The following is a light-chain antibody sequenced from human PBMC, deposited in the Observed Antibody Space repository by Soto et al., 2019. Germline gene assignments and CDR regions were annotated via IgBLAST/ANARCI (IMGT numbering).Light chain of an antibody. CDR3: QQYYSYPWT. CDR1: QSISTR. J-gene: IGKJ1*01. V-gene: IGKV1-5*01. Sequence: DIQMTQSPSTLSAAVGDRVTITCRASQSISTRLAWYQQKPGKAPNLLIYDASNLESGVPSRFSGSGSGTEYTLTISCLQSEDFATYYCQQYYSYPWTFGQGTKVDIK. CDR2: DAS.